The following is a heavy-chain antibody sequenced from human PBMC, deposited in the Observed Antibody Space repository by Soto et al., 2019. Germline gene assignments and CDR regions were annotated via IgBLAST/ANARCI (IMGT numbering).Heavy chain of an antibody. J-gene: IGHJ6*02. D-gene: IGHD2-2*01. CDR3: ASNLFVVVPAAMNYYYYGMDV. CDR1: GGTFSSYA. Sequence: SVKVSCKASGGTFSSYAISWVRQAPGQGLEWMGGIIPIFRAANYAQKFQGRVTITADESTSTAYMELSSLRSEDTAVYYCASNLFVVVPAAMNYYYYGMDVWGQGTTVTVSS. CDR2: IIPIFRAA. V-gene: IGHV1-69*13.